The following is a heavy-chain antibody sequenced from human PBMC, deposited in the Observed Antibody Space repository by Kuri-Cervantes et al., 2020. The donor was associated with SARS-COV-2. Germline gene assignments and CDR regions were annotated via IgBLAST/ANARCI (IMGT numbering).Heavy chain of an antibody. Sequence: GESLKISCAASGFTFSSYSMNWVRQAPGKGLEWVSSISSSSSYIYYADSVKGRFTISRDDAEKSLYLQLNSLRAEDTAVYYCARDGAGSNYGFDYWGQGTLVTVSS. J-gene: IGHJ4*02. V-gene: IGHV3-21*01. CDR3: ARDGAGSNYGFDY. CDR1: GFTFSSYS. D-gene: IGHD5-18*01. CDR2: ISSSSSYI.